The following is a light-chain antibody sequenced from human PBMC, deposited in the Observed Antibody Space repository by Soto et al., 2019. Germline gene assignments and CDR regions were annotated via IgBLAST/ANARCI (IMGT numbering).Light chain of an antibody. J-gene: IGKJ1*01. V-gene: IGKV3-20*01. CDR2: GVS. CDR1: QSIGGY. Sequence: THSPSSLSASVWDGVTITCRASQSIGGYLNWYQQKRGQAPRLLIYGVSSRATGIPDRFSGSGSGTDFTLTISRLEPEDSAVYYCEQYGSSPRTFGQGTKVDIK. CDR3: EQYGSSPRT.